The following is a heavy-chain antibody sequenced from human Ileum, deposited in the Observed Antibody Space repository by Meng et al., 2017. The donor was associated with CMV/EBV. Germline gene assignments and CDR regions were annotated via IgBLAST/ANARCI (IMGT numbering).Heavy chain of an antibody. J-gene: IGHJ5*02. CDR1: GDFIRGGGFY. CDR3: ARGPGGDWFDP. Sequence: QVQLQESGPGLVKPSQNLSLTCAVSGDFIRGGGFYWTWIRQPPGKALEWIGYIYFSGSTYYNPSLKSRVTISVDTAKNQFSLNLNSVTAADTAVYYCARGPGGDWFDPWGQGTLVTVSS. V-gene: IGHV4-30-4*01. D-gene: IGHD3-16*01. CDR2: IYFSGST.